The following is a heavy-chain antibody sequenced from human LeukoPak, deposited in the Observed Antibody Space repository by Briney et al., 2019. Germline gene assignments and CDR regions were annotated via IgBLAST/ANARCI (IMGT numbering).Heavy chain of an antibody. Sequence: GGSLRLSCAASGFTFSSYEVNWVRQAPGKGLEWISYISSSGSTIYYADSVKGRFTISRDNAKNSLYLQMNSLRAEDTGVYYCERGRLGEWLRSMSLFDYWGQGNLVTVSS. CDR2: ISSSGSTI. CDR3: ERGRLGEWLRSMSLFDY. J-gene: IGHJ4*02. D-gene: IGHD5-12*01. CDR1: GFTFSSYE. V-gene: IGHV3-48*03.